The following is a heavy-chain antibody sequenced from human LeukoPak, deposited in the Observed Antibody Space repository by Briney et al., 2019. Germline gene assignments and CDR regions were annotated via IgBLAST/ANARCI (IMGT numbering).Heavy chain of an antibody. Sequence: SETLSLTCTVSGGSISSYYWSWIRQPPGKGLEWIGYIYYSGSTNYNPSLKSRVTISVDTSKNQFSLKLSSVTAADTAVYYCARGDLFDYWGQGTLVTVSS. CDR3: ARGDLFDY. V-gene: IGHV4-59*01. J-gene: IGHJ4*02. CDR1: GGSISSYY. CDR2: IYYSGST.